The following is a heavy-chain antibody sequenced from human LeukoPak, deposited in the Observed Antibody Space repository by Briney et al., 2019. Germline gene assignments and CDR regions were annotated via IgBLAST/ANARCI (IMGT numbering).Heavy chain of an antibody. Sequence: GGSLRLSCAASGFTFSSCAMHWVRQAPGKGLEWVAVISYDGSNKYYADSVKGRFTISRDNSKNTLYLQMNSLRAEDTAVYYCARFAVAGTFDYWGQGTLVTVSS. CDR3: ARFAVAGTFDY. CDR1: GFTFSSCA. D-gene: IGHD6-19*01. V-gene: IGHV3-30-3*01. CDR2: ISYDGSNK. J-gene: IGHJ4*02.